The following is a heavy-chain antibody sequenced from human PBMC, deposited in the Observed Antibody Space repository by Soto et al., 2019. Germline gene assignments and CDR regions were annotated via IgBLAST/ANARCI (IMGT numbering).Heavy chain of an antibody. V-gene: IGHV3-15*07. Sequence: EVQLVQSGGGLVKPGGSLRLSCAASGFTFSDAWMNWVRQVPGKGLEWVGRIKSKTDGGTTDYAAPVKGRFTISRDDSKNTLYLQMNSLKTEDTAVYFCTTFRYYYDSSAYSLWDLWGQGTLVTVSS. CDR3: TTFRYYYDSSAYSLWDL. CDR1: GFTFSDAW. J-gene: IGHJ4*02. CDR2: IKSKTDGGTT. D-gene: IGHD3-22*01.